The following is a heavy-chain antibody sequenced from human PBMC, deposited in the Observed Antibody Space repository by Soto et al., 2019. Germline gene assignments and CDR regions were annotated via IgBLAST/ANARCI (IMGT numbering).Heavy chain of an antibody. CDR2: ISSSGSTI. CDR3: ARDITVTTSTRFLDY. J-gene: IGHJ4*02. D-gene: IGHD4-17*01. V-gene: IGHV3-11*01. CDR1: GFTFSDYY. Sequence: PGGSLRLSCAASGFTFSDYYMSWIRQAPGKGLEWVSYISSSGSTIYYADSVKGRFTISRDNAKNSLYLQMNSLRAEDTAVYYCARDITVTTSTRFLDYWGQGTLVTVSS.